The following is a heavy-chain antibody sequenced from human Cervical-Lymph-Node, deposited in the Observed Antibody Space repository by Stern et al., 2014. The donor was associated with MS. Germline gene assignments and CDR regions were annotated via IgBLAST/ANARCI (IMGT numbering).Heavy chain of an antibody. CDR3: ARELSGMYGMDV. Sequence: HVQLQESGPGLVKPSQTLSLTCTVSGGSLNNGDYYWSWVRQHPGKGLEWLGYIYYSGATYYNPSLKRRLTISVDTSKRHFSLKLTSVTAADTAVYYCARELSGMYGMDVWGQGTTVTVSS. V-gene: IGHV4-31*03. D-gene: IGHD1-1*01. CDR2: IYYSGAT. J-gene: IGHJ6*02. CDR1: GGSLNNGDYY.